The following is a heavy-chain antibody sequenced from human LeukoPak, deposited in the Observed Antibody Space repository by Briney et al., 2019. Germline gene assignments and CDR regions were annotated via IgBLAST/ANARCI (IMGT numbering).Heavy chain of an antibody. CDR3: AREGSAVATYHWFDP. V-gene: IGHV1-18*01. D-gene: IGHD5-12*01. CDR1: GYTFTSYG. CDR2: ISTYNGNP. J-gene: IGHJ5*02. Sequence: ASVRVSCKSSGYTFTSYGINWVRQAPGQGLEWMGWISTYNGNPKYAQKFQGRVTMTTDTSTTTAYMELRSLRADDTAVYYCAREGSAVATYHWFDPWGQGTLVTVSS.